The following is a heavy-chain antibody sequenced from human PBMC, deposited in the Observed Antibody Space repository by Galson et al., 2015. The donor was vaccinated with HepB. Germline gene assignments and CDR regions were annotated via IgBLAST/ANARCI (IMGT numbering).Heavy chain of an antibody. V-gene: IGHV4-39*01. D-gene: IGHD3-10*01. CDR3: ARPHYGWEYYFDY. CDR1: GGSISSSSYY. Sequence: SETLSLTCTVSGGSISSSSYYWGWIRQPPGKGLEWIGSIYYSGSTYYNPSLKSRVTISVDTSKNQFSLKLSSVTAADTAVYYCARPHYGWEYYFDYWGQGTLVTVSS. CDR2: IYYSGST. J-gene: IGHJ4*02.